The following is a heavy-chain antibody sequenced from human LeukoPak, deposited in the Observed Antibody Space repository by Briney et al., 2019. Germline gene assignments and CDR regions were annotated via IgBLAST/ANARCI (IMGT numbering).Heavy chain of an antibody. CDR3: ARDLGVVPAAIAYHMDV. CDR1: GYTFTNYA. Sequence: ASVKVSCKASGYTFTNYAMNWVRQAPGHGLEWMGWINTNTGNSTYAQGFTGRFVFSLDTSVSTAYLQIIRLKAEDTAVYYCARDLGVVPAAIAYHMDVWGQGTTVIVSS. D-gene: IGHD2-2*01. CDR2: INTNTGNS. V-gene: IGHV7-4-1*02. J-gene: IGHJ6*02.